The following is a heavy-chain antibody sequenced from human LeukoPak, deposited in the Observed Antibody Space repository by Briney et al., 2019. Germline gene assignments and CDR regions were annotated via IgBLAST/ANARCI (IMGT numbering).Heavy chain of an antibody. CDR3: AKDPYYYDSSGYYDH. Sequence: GGSLRLSCAASGFTFSSYGMHWVRQAPGKGLEWVAVISYDGSNKYYADSVKGRFTISRDNSKNTLYLQMNSLRAEDTAVYYCAKDPYYYDSSGYYDHWGQGTLVTVSS. CDR1: GFTFSSYG. D-gene: IGHD3-22*01. CDR2: ISYDGSNK. J-gene: IGHJ4*02. V-gene: IGHV3-30*18.